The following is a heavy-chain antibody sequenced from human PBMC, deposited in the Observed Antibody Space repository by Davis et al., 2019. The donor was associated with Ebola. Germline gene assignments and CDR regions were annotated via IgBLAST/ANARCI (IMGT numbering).Heavy chain of an antibody. CDR2: ISSSSSYI. J-gene: IGHJ4*02. CDR3: TRDFDWDGGY. D-gene: IGHD3-16*01. CDR1: GFTFSSYS. V-gene: IGHV3-21*01. Sequence: GESLKISCAASGFTFSSYSMNWVRQAPGKGLEWVSSISSSSSYIYYADSVKGRFTISRDNAKNTLYLQMNSLRAEDTAVYYCTRDFDWDGGYWGQGTLVTVSP.